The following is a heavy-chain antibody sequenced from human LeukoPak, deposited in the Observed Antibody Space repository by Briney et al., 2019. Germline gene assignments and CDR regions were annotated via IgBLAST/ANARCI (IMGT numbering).Heavy chain of an antibody. V-gene: IGHV3-23*01. CDR3: ATPPRVLLWFGPNDVAFDI. D-gene: IGHD3-10*01. Sequence: GGSLRLSCAASGFTFSSYAMGWVRQAPGKGLEWVSAITGSGGSTYYADSVKGPLTISRDNSKNSLYLKMNSLRAEDTAVYYWATPPRVLLWFGPNDVAFDIWGQGTMVTVSS. CDR1: GFTFSSYA. CDR2: ITGSGGST. J-gene: IGHJ3*02.